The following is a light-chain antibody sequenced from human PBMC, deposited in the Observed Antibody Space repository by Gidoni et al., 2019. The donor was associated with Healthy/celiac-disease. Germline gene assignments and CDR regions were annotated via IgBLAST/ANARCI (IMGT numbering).Light chain of an antibody. J-gene: IGLJ2*01. CDR2: EVS. Sequence: QSALTQPASVSGSPGQSITISCTGTSSDVCGYNYVSWYQQHPGKAPKLMIYEVSYRPSGVSNRFSGSKSGNTASLTISGLQAEDEADYYCSSYTSSSTVVFGGGTKLTVL. V-gene: IGLV2-14*01. CDR3: SSYTSSSTVV. CDR1: SSDVCGYNY.